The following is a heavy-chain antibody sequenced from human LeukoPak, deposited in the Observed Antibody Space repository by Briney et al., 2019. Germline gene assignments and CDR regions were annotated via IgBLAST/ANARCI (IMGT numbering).Heavy chain of an antibody. CDR2: IKQDGSEK. CDR1: GFTFSSYW. Sequence: GGSLRLSCAASGFTFSSYWMSWVRQAPGKGLEWVANIKQDGSEKYYVDSVKGRFTISRDNAKNSLYLQMNSLRAEDTAVYYCARDEGITWYYYYYYMDVWGKGTTVTVSS. J-gene: IGHJ6*03. CDR3: ARDEGITWYYYYYYMDV. V-gene: IGHV3-7*01. D-gene: IGHD3-10*01.